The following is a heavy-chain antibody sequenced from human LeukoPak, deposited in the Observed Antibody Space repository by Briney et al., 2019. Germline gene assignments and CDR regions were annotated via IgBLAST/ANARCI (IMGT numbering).Heavy chain of an antibody. D-gene: IGHD3-22*01. Sequence: GGSLRLSCAASGFSFSTYSMNWIRQAPGKGLEWISYISGSGGSIITADSVRGRFTISRDNGNNSLFLQMNTLRAEDTAVYYCARGRYYDTSAYNYFDPWGQGTLVTVSS. V-gene: IGHV3-48*01. CDR1: GFSFSTYS. J-gene: IGHJ5*02. CDR2: ISGSGGSI. CDR3: ARGRYYDTSAYNYFDP.